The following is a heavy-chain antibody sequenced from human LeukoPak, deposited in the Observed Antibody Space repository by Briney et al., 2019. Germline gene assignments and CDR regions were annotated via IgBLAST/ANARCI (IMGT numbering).Heavy chain of an antibody. V-gene: IGHV4-34*01. D-gene: IGHD3-10*01. CDR3: ARPNYYYGSGSYLGY. CDR1: GGSFSGYY. J-gene: IGHJ4*02. CDR2: INHSGST. Sequence: PSETLSLTCAVYGGSFSGYYWSWIRQPPGKGLEWIGEINHSGSTNYNPSLKSRVTISVDTSKNQFSLKLSSVTAADTAVYYCARPNYYYGSGSYLGYWGQGTLVTVSS.